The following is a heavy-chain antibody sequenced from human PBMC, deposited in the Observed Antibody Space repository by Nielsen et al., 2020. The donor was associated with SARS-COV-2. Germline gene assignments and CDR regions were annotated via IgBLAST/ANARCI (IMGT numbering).Heavy chain of an antibody. CDR2: FFPGEPSS. J-gene: IGHJ4*02. V-gene: IGHV5-51*01. Sequence: GESLKISCKASGFTFNTYWVGWVRQTPGKGPEWVGNFFPGEPSSTYSPSFQGQVTISADESKTTAYLQWSSLKASDSAMYYCAAWDHSHWYDYWGQGTLVTVSS. CDR1: GFTFNTYW. D-gene: IGHD2-8*02. CDR3: AAWDHSHWYDY.